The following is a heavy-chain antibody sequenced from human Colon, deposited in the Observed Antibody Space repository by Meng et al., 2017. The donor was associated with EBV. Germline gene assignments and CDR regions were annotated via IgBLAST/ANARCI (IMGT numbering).Heavy chain of an antibody. D-gene: IGHD2-2*01. CDR1: GVAVSTSEVG. Sequence: HITLKESGPRLVKPTQTLSLTCTFSGVAVSTSEVGVGWIRQPPGKALEWLAVIYWDDDKRYSPSLKSRLTITKDTSKNQVVLTLTNMDPVDTATYYCALFTRSWFDPWGQGTLVTVSS. CDR3: ALFTRSWFDP. J-gene: IGHJ5*02. V-gene: IGHV2-5*02. CDR2: IYWDDDK.